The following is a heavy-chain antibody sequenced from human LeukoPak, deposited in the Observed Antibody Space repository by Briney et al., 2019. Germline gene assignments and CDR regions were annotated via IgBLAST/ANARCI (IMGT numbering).Heavy chain of an antibody. Sequence: GGSLRLSCATSGFTFSNYDMHWVRQGTGKGLEWVSAIDTAGDTYYPGSVKGRFTISRDNAKNSLYLQMNSLRAEDTAVYYCAELGITMIGGVWGKGTTVTISS. J-gene: IGHJ6*04. CDR1: GFTFSNYD. V-gene: IGHV3-13*01. CDR3: AELGITMIGGV. CDR2: IDTAGDT. D-gene: IGHD3-10*02.